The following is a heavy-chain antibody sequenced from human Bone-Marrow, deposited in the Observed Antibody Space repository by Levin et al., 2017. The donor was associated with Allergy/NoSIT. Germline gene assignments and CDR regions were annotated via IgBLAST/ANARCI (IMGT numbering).Heavy chain of an antibody. Sequence: SCVASGFTLYDYGMSWVRQAPGKGLEWVSGINWNGGSTGYADSVKGRFTTSRDNAKNSLYLQMNSLRAEDTALYYCVRDRDYYYMDVWGKGTTVTVSS. V-gene: IGHV3-20*04. CDR1: GFTLYDYG. J-gene: IGHJ6*03. CDR2: INWNGGST. CDR3: VRDRDYYYMDV.